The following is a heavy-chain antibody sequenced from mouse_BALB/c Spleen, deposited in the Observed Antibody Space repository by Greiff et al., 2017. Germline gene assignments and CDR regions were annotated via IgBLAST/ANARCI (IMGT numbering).Heavy chain of an antibody. CDR1: GFTFSDYY. CDR3: ARGFNYYGSSYFDY. J-gene: IGHJ2*01. CDR2: ISDGGSYT. D-gene: IGHD1-1*01. V-gene: IGHV5-4*02. Sequence: EVQLVESGGGLVKPGGSLKLSCAASGFTFSDYYMYWVRQTPEKRLEWVATISDGGSYTYYPDSVKGRFTISRDNAKNNLYLQMSSLKSEDTAMYYCARGFNYYGSSYFDYWGQGTTLTVSS.